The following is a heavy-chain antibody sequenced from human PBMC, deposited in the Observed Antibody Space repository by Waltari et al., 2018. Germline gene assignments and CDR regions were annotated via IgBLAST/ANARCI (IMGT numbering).Heavy chain of an antibody. V-gene: IGHV1-69-2*01. CDR3: SRSGSDDWFDP. Sequence: EVQLLQSGAEVKKPGATVKISCKSSGYTFTDYYIHWVKQTPGKGLEWMGRVGPKDGETIYAEKCQDRVTISADTSTDTVYMIMNGLRFDDTALYFCSRSGSDDWFDPWGRGTPVTVVS. CDR2: VGPKDGET. CDR1: GYTFTDYY. D-gene: IGHD2-15*01. J-gene: IGHJ5*02.